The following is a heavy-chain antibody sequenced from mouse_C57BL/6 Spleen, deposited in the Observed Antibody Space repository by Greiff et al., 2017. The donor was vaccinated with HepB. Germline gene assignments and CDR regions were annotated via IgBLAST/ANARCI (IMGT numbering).Heavy chain of an antibody. J-gene: IGHJ3*01. V-gene: IGHV1-82*01. CDR1: GYAFSSSW. CDR3: AEYDYDGLSWFAY. Sequence: VKLQQSGPELVKPGASVKISCKASGYAFSSSWMNWVKQRPGKGLEWIGRIYPGDGDTNYNGKFKGKATLTADKSSSTAYMQLSSLTSEDSAVYFGAEYDYDGLSWFAYWGQGTLVTVSA. CDR2: IYPGDGDT. D-gene: IGHD2-4*01.